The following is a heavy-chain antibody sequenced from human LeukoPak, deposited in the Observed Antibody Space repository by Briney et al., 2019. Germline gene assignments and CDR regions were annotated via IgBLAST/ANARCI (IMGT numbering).Heavy chain of an antibody. CDR2: ISGSGGST. D-gene: IGHD5-12*01. CDR3: AEDRGYSGYDSGFDY. Sequence: GGSLRLSCAASGFTFSSYGMSWVRQAPGKGLEWVSAISGSGGSTYYADSVKGRFTISRDNSKNTLYLQMNSLRAEDTAVYYCAEDRGYSGYDSGFDYWGQGTLVTVSS. V-gene: IGHV3-23*01. J-gene: IGHJ4*02. CDR1: GFTFSSYG.